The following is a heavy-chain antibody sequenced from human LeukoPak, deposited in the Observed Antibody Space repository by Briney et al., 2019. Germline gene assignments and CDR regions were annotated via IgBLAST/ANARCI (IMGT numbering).Heavy chain of an antibody. V-gene: IGHV3-30*02. D-gene: IGHD2-15*01. CDR1: GFTFSRYG. CDR2: IRYDSINK. CDR3: AKPPDIVLEVD. Sequence: GGSLRLSCAASGFTFSRYGMHWVRQAPGKGQEWVTFIRYDSINKYYADSVKGRFTVSRDNSKNTLYLQMNSLRPEDTAVYYCAKPPDIVLEVDWGQGTLVTVSS. J-gene: IGHJ4*02.